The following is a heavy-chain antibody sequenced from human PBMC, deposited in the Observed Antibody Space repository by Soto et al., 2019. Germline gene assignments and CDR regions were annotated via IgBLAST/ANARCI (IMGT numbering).Heavy chain of an antibody. CDR1: GGSFSDYY. J-gene: IGHJ6*02. CDR3: ARYCSSGSCPTGGMDV. V-gene: IGHV4-34*01. Sequence: KPSETLSLTCAVYGGSFSDYYWTWIRQPPGKGLEWLGDINHSGTTNYNPSLKSRVTISLDTSKTQFSLKLTSVTAADTGVYYCARYCSSGSCPTGGMDVWGQGTTVTVSS. CDR2: INHSGTT. D-gene: IGHD2-15*01.